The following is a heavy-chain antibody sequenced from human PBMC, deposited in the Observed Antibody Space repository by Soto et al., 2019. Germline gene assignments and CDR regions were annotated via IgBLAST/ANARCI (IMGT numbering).Heavy chain of an antibody. CDR1: GYTFTSYD. J-gene: IGHJ4*02. V-gene: IGHV1-8*01. CDR2: MNPNSGNT. Sequence: QVQLVQSGAEVKKPGASVKVSCKASGYTFTSYDINWVRQATGQGLEWMGWMNPNSGNTVYAQNFQGRVTMTRNTATSTAYLDMRSIRSEDAAMYYCASSLVARRESVTRAYCGQGTLVTVSS. CDR3: ASSLVARRESVTRAY.